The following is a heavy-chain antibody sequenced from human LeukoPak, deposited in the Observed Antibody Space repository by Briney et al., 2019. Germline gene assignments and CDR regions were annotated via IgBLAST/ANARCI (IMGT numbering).Heavy chain of an antibody. CDR3: ARLGGLDDY. D-gene: IGHD6-25*01. CDR1: GESISSYH. J-gene: IGHJ4*02. Sequence: SETLSLTCSVSGESISSYHWSWIRQPPGKGLEYIGYIYHSGSTNYNPSLRSRVTISVDTSKNQFSLKLSSVTAADTAVYYCARLGGLDDYWGQGTLVTVSS. V-gene: IGHV4-59*08. CDR2: IYHSGST.